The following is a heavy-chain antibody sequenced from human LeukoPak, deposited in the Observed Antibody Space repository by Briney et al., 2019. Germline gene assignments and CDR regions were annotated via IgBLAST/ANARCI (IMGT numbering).Heavy chain of an antibody. CDR1: GFTFDDYA. Sequence: GGSLRLSCAASGFTFDDYAMHWVRQAPGKGLEWVSGISWNSGSIGYADSVKGRFTISRDNAKNSLYLQMNSLRAEDTALYYCVKGLGATFDALDIWGQGTMVTVSS. CDR2: ISWNSGSI. CDR3: VKGLGATFDALDI. J-gene: IGHJ3*02. D-gene: IGHD1-26*01. V-gene: IGHV3-9*01.